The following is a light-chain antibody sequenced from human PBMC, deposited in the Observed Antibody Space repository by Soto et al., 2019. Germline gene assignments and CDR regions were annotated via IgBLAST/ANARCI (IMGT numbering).Light chain of an antibody. J-gene: IGKJ1*01. Sequence: IQMTQSPSTLSGSVGYIVTITCRTSQTICRWFAWYQQKPGKAPKLLIYKASTLKSGVPSRFSGSGSGTEFTLTISSLQPDDFATYYCQHYNSYPEAFGRGTKVEIK. CDR1: QTICRW. V-gene: IGKV1-5*03. CDR3: QHYNSYPEA. CDR2: KAS.